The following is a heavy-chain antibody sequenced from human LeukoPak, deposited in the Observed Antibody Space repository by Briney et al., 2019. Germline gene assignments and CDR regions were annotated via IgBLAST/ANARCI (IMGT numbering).Heavy chain of an antibody. CDR2: IYYSGNT. CDR1: GGSISSSSYY. D-gene: IGHD6-19*01. CDR3: ARDRDSSGWPIPWTMGHSFYYMDV. V-gene: IGHV4-39*07. J-gene: IGHJ6*03. Sequence: SETLSLTCTVSGGSISSSSYYWGWIRQPPGKGLEWIGSIYYSGNTYYSPSLKSRVTISLDTSKNQLSPKLNSVTAADTAVYYCARDRDSSGWPIPWTMGHSFYYMDVWGKGTTVTVSS.